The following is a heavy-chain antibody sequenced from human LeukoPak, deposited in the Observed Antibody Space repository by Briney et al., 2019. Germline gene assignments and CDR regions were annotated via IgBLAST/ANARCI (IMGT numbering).Heavy chain of an antibody. V-gene: IGHV1-46*01. CDR1: GYSFTSNY. Sequence: ASVRVSCKASGYSFTSNYIHWVRQAPGQGLEWMGMIYLRDGSTSYAQKFQGRVTVTRDTSTSTVHMELSGLRSEDTAVYYCARDQEAFDYWGQGTLVTVSS. CDR2: IYLRDGST. J-gene: IGHJ4*02. CDR3: ARDQEAFDY.